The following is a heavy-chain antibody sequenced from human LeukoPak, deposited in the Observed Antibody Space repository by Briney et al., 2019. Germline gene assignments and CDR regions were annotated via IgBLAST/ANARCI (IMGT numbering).Heavy chain of an antibody. J-gene: IGHJ4*02. Sequence: GGSLRLSCAASGFTLSNYAINWVRQAPGKGLEWVSAISGSGGSTYYADSVKGRFTISRDTSKNTLYLQMNSLRAEDTAIYYCAKGPIVVVPTAMPEGSFDYWGQGTLVTVSS. CDR1: GFTLSNYA. V-gene: IGHV3-23*01. CDR2: ISGSGGST. D-gene: IGHD2-2*01. CDR3: AKGPIVVVPTAMPEGSFDY.